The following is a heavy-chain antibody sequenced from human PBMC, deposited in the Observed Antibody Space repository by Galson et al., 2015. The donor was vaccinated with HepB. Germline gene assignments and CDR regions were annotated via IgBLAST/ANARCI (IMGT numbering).Heavy chain of an antibody. D-gene: IGHD3-22*01. CDR3: ARQYDSSGYYPY. J-gene: IGHJ4*02. CDR1: GVTFSSYS. CDR2: ITPLFGSA. V-gene: IGHV1-69*13. Sequence: SVKVSCKAPGVTFSSYSISWLRQAPGQGLEWMGGITPLFGSANYAQNLQGRVTITADESTSTTYMELRSLKPEDTALYYCARQYDSSGYYPYWGQGTLVTVSS.